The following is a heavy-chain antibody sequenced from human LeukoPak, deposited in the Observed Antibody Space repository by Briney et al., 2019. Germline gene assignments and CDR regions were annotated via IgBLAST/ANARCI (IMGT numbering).Heavy chain of an antibody. V-gene: IGHV4-4*02. CDR1: GGSISSTYW. J-gene: IGHJ5*02. Sequence: PSETLSLTCAVSGGSISSTYWWTWVRQPPGKGLEWIGEIYHSGSTNYNPSLKSRVTISLDKSKNHFSLKLTSVTAADTAVYYCARTYGDYVRWFDPWGQGTLVTVSS. CDR3: ARTYGDYVRWFDP. CDR2: IYHSGST. D-gene: IGHD4-17*01.